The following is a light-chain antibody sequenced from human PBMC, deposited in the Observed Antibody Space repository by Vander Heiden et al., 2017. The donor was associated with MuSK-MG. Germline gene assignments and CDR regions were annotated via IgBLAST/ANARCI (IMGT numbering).Light chain of an antibody. CDR1: QSVNNY. V-gene: IGKV3-11*01. J-gene: IGKJ4*01. CDR2: DAS. Sequence: EIVLTQSPATLSLSPAERATLSCRASQSVNNYLAWYQQKPGQSPRLLIYDASNRATGIPARFSGSGSGTDFTLTISSLEPEDFALYYCQPRSNWPPTFGGGTKVEIK. CDR3: QPRSNWPPT.